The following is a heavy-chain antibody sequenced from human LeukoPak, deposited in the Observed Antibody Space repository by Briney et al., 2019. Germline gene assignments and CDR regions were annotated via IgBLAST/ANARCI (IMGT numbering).Heavy chain of an antibody. CDR1: GGSISSYY. CDR3: ARSRRLVPFDY. D-gene: IGHD6-19*01. J-gene: IGHJ4*02. CDR2: IYYSGST. Sequence: SETLSLTCTVSGGSISSYYWSWIRQPPGKGLEWIGYIYYSGSTNYNPSLKSRVTISVDTSKNQFSLKLSSVTAAGTAVYYCARSRRLVPFDYWGQGTLVTVSS. V-gene: IGHV4-59*01.